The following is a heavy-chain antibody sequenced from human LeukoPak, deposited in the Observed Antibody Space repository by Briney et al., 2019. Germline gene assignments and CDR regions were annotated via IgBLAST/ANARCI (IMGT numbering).Heavy chain of an antibody. CDR2: MKQDGSEK. CDR3: ARDLSTYFGSGNFGF. J-gene: IGHJ4*02. Sequence: QPGGSLRLSCAASGFTFSSYAMSWVRQAPGKGLEWVAKMKQDGSEKYYVDSVKGRFTISRDNAKNSLYLQMNSLRAEDTAVYYCARDLSTYFGSGNFGFWGQGTLVTVSS. D-gene: IGHD3-10*01. V-gene: IGHV3-7*01. CDR1: GFTFSSYA.